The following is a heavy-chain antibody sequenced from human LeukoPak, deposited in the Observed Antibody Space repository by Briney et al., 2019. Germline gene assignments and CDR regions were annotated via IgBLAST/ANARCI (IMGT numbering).Heavy chain of an antibody. CDR1: GFTFDDYG. J-gene: IGHJ4*02. V-gene: IGHV3-11*01. CDR3: ARGYPKE. Sequence: GGPLRLSCAASGFTFDDYGMSWVRQAPGKGLEWVSYISCSSSTIYYADSVKGRFTISRDNAKNSLYLQMNSLRVDDTAVYYCARGYPKEWGQGTLVTVSS. CDR2: ISCSSSTI. D-gene: IGHD1-26*01.